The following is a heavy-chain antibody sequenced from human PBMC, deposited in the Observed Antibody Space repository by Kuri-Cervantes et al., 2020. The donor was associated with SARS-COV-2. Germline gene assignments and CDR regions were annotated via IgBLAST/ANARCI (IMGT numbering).Heavy chain of an antibody. CDR1: GFTFSSYE. V-gene: IGHV3-48*03. J-gene: IGHJ4*02. D-gene: IGHD1-1*01. CDR3: VRDGDHWNFDY. Sequence: GESLKISCAASGFTFSSYEMNWVRQAPGKGLEWVSYISNSVSTIYYADSVKGRFTLSRDNAKNMLFLQMNSLRAEDTAVYYCVRDGDHWNFDYWGQGTLVTVSS. CDR2: ISNSVSTI.